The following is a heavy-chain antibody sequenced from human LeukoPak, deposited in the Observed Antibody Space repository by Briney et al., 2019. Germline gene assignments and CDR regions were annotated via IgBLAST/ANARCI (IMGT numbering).Heavy chain of an antibody. CDR3: ARGVYRSSWFLYYFDY. CDR1: GYTFTSYD. V-gene: IGHV1-8*01. D-gene: IGHD6-13*01. J-gene: IGHJ4*02. CDR2: MNPNSGNT. Sequence: GASVKVSCKASGYTFTSYDINWVRQATGQGLEWMGWMNPNSGNTGYAQKFQGRVTMTRNTSISTAYMELSSLRSEDTAVYYCARGVYRSSWFLYYFDYWGKGTLVTVSS.